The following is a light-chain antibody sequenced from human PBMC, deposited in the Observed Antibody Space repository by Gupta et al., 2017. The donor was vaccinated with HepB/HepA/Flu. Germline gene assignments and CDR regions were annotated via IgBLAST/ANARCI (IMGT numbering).Light chain of an antibody. CDR3: MSRDSSGDHRV. Sequence: SSELSQDPAVSVALGQTVRITCQGDSLRSYDASWYQQKPGQAPVLFIYGKNNRPSGIPDRISGSTSATTASLTITGAQAEDEADYYCMSRDSSGDHRVFGGGTKLTVL. CDR2: GKN. V-gene: IGLV3-19*01. J-gene: IGLJ3*02. CDR1: SLRSYD.